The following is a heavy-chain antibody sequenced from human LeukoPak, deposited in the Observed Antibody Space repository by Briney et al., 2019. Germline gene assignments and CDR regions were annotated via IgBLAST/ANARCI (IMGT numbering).Heavy chain of an antibody. CDR2: ISAYNGNT. D-gene: IGHD3-22*01. CDR3: AREGDYDSSGSNFDY. Sequence: ASVKVSCKASGYTCTSYGISWVRQAPGQGLEWMGWISAYNGNTNYAQKLQGRVTMTTDTSTSTAYMELRSLRSDDTAVYYCAREGDYDSSGSNFDYWGQGTLVTVSS. V-gene: IGHV1-18*01. J-gene: IGHJ4*02. CDR1: GYTCTSYG.